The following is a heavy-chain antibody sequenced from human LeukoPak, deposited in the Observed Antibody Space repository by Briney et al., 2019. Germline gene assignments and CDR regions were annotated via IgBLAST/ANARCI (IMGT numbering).Heavy chain of an antibody. Sequence: SETLSLTCTVSGGSISSYYWSWIRQPPGKGLEWIGYIYYSGSTNYNPSLKSRVTISVDTSKNQFSLKLSSVTAADTAVYYCASSPPMKDTATSFDYWGQGTLVTVSS. D-gene: IGHD5-18*01. J-gene: IGHJ4*02. V-gene: IGHV4-59*01. CDR2: IYYSGST. CDR1: GGSISSYY. CDR3: ASSPPMKDTATSFDY.